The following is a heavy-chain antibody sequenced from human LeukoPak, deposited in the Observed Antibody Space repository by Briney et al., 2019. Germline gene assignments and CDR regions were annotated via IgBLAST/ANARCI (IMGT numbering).Heavy chain of an antibody. D-gene: IGHD3-22*01. J-gene: IGHJ4*02. CDR2: IKSKTDGGTT. CDR3: TTDWYYYGSSGYYPIDY. Sequence: GGSLRLSCAASGFTFSNAWMSWVRQAPGKGLEWVGRIKSKTDGGTTDYAAPVKGRFTISRDDSKNTLYLQMNSLKTEDTAVYYCTTDWYYYGSSGYYPIDYWGQGTLVTVSS. CDR1: GFTFSNAW. V-gene: IGHV3-15*01.